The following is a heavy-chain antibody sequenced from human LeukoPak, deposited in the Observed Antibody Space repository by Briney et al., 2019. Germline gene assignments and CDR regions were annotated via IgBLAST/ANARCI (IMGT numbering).Heavy chain of an antibody. D-gene: IGHD6-19*01. CDR3: ARVLAVAGTNWFDP. CDR1: GYIFSIYA. V-gene: IGHV7-4-1*02. CDR2: INTNTGNP. Sequence: ASVKVSCKASGYIFSIYAMIWVRQAPGQGLEFMGWINTNTGNPTYAQGFTGRFVFSLDTSVSTAYLQIRSLKAEDTAVYYCARVLAVAGTNWFDPWGQGTLVTVSS. J-gene: IGHJ5*02.